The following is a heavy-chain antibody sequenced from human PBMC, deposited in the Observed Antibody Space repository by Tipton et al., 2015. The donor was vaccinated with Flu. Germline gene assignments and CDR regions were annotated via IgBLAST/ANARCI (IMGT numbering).Heavy chain of an antibody. D-gene: IGHD3-9*01. Sequence: LRLSCTVSGGSITTYYWSWIRQSPGKGLEWIGYIYDSGSTNYNPSLKSRVTISVDTSKNQFSLKLTSVTAADTAVYCCARRDYDILTGSRAFDIWGQGTMVTVSP. V-gene: IGHV4-59*08. CDR2: IYDSGST. CDR1: GGSITTYY. J-gene: IGHJ3*02. CDR3: ARRDYDILTGSRAFDI.